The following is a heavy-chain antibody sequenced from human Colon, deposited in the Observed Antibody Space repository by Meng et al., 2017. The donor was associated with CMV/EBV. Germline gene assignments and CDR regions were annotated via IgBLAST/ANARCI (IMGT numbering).Heavy chain of an antibody. D-gene: IGHD5-12*01. J-gene: IGHJ4*02. V-gene: IGHV4-30-4*08. CDR2: IHNSGST. Sequence: GPDLVQLSHTLSLTCTSSGNSISSGNYDGSWVRQTAGKRLEWICYIHNSGSTYSNPSLECRLTISIDKSKNQFYLKLTPVTAADAAVYYCVTRGPKTRGYFAVVAFWGQGTLVTVSS. CDR1: GNSISSGNYD. CDR3: VTRGPKTRGYFAVVAF.